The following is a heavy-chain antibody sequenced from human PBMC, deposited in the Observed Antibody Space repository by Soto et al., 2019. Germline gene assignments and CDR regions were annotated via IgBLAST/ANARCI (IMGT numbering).Heavy chain of an antibody. J-gene: IGHJ4*02. Sequence: QVQLVESGGGVVQPGGSLRLSCAVSGFPLSDYGMHWVRQAPGKGLEWVAVIWYDESKKYYADSVKGRFTISRDNSKNTLYLQMNSLRAEDTAVYYCASERGSSYFDYWGQGALVTVSS. D-gene: IGHD1-26*01. CDR2: IWYDESKK. V-gene: IGHV3-33*01. CDR3: ASERGSSYFDY. CDR1: GFPLSDYG.